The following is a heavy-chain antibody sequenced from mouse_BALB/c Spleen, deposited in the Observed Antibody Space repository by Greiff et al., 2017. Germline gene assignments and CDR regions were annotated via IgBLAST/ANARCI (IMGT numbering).Heavy chain of an antibody. D-gene: IGHD1-1*01. CDR3: ARSVDYGSSWYFDV. CDR2: ISSGSSTI. J-gene: IGHJ1*01. V-gene: IGHV5-17*02. Sequence: EVQGVESGGGLVQPGGSRKLSCAASGFTFSSFGMHWVRQAPEKGLEWVAYISSGSSTIYYADTVKGRFTISRDNPKNTLFLQMTSLRSEDTAMYYCARSVDYGSSWYFDVWGAGTTVTVSS. CDR1: GFTFSSFG.